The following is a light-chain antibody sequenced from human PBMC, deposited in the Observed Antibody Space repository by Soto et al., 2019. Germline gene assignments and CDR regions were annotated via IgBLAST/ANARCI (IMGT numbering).Light chain of an antibody. CDR2: GNN. CDR3: QSYDSSLSGYV. V-gene: IGLV1-40*01. Sequence: QSVLTQPPSVSGARGQTVIISWSGSSSNLGAPYDVNWFRQLPGTVPRHLIYGNNNRPSGVPDRFSGSKSGTSASLAITGLQAEDEADYYCQSYDSSLSGYVFGNGTKGTVL. CDR1: SSNLGAPYD. J-gene: IGLJ1*01.